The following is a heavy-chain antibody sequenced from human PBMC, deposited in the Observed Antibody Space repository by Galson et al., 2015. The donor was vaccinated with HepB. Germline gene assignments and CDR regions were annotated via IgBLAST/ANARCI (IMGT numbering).Heavy chain of an antibody. D-gene: IGHD4-17*01. Sequence: SLRLSCAASGFTFSSYWMNWVRQAPGKGLEWAANIKQDGSEKYCVDSVKGRFTISSDNAKNSLYLQMNSLRAEDTAVFYCARDRGGNGDPPVDYWGQGTLVTVSS. V-gene: IGHV3-7*03. CDR3: ARDRGGNGDPPVDY. CDR1: GFTFSSYW. J-gene: IGHJ4*02. CDR2: IKQDGSEK.